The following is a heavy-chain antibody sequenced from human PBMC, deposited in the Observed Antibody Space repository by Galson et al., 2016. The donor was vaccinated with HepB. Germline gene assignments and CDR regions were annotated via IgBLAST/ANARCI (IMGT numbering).Heavy chain of an antibody. V-gene: IGHV1-18*01. CDR3: ARDVQHRFDS. J-gene: IGHJ4*02. Sequence: SVKVSCKASGYTFTTSGISWVRQAPGQGLEWMVWISTYSGNTKYAQKFQGGLTLTTDSSTTTAYMELRSLRFDDTALYYCARDVQHRFDSWGQGTLVTVSS. CDR1: GYTFTTSG. CDR2: ISTYSGNT.